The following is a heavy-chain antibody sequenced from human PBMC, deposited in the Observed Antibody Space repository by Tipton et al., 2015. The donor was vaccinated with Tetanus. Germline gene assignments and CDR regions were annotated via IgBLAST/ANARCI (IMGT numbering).Heavy chain of an antibody. CDR3: ARPRTGQWLVDNFDS. CDR1: GFTFSDFY. J-gene: IGHJ4*02. D-gene: IGHD6-19*01. V-gene: IGHV3-11*06. Sequence: SLRLSCATSGFTFSDFYMAWIRQAPGKGLEWVAYISGSSSYINYADSVRGRFTISRDNAKNSVFLQMSSLRVEDTAVYYCARPRTGQWLVDNFDSWGQGTLVTVSS. CDR2: ISGSSSYI.